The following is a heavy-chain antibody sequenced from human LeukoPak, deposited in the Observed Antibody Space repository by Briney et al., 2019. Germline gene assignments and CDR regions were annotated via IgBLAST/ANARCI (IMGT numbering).Heavy chain of an antibody. CDR2: ISSSSSYI. D-gene: IGHD5-12*01. J-gene: IGHJ4*02. V-gene: IGHV3-21*01. CDR1: GFTFSSYS. CDR3: ARDYSGYDLFDY. Sequence: GGSLRLSCAASGFTFSSYSMNWVRQAPGKGLEWVSSISSSSSYIYYADSVKGRFTISRDNAKNSLYLQMNSLRAEATAVYYCARDYSGYDLFDYWGQGTLVTVSS.